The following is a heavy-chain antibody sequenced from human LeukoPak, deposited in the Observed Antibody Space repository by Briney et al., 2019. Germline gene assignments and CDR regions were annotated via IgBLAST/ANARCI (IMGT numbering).Heavy chain of an antibody. CDR1: EFTFSDYY. CDR2: ISSSGRTI. Sequence: GGSLRLSCAGSEFTFSDYYMSWIRQAPGKGLEWVSYISSSGRTIYYADSVKGRFTISRDNAKNSLYLQMNSLRAEDTAVYYCARADCSSSSCYELDYWGQGTLVTVSS. CDR3: ARADCSSSSCYELDY. J-gene: IGHJ4*02. D-gene: IGHD2-2*01. V-gene: IGHV3-11*04.